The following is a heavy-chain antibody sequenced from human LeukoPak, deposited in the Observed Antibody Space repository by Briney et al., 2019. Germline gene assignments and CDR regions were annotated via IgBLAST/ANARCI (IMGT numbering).Heavy chain of an antibody. V-gene: IGHV4-59*01. CDR1: GGSINNFY. Sequence: SETLSLTCTVSGGSINNFYWTWIRHRPGKGLEWIGYVSYSGKTDYNPSLKSRVTISVETSKNQFSLRLNSVTAADTAMYYCTRGSIAYYYMDVWGKGTTVTISS. J-gene: IGHJ6*03. D-gene: IGHD3-22*01. CDR2: VSYSGKT. CDR3: TRGSIAYYYMDV.